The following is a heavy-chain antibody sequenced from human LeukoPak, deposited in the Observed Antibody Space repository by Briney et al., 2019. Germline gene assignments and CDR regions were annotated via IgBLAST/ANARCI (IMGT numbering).Heavy chain of an antibody. CDR2: ISGSGGST. Sequence: GGSLRLSCAASGFTFSSYAMSWVRQAPGKGLEWVSAISGSGGSTYYADSVKGRFTISRDNSKNTLYLQMNSLRAEDTAVYYCAKATDMSSGYSPGDYWGQGTLVTVSS. J-gene: IGHJ4*02. D-gene: IGHD3-22*01. CDR1: GFTFSSYA. V-gene: IGHV3-23*01. CDR3: AKATDMSSGYSPGDY.